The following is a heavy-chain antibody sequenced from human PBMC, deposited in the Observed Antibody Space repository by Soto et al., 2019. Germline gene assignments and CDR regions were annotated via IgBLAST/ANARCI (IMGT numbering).Heavy chain of an antibody. CDR1: GYSFTSFY. J-gene: IGHJ4*02. CDR2: INPNGGST. V-gene: IGHV1-46*01. D-gene: IGHD2-21*01. Sequence: QVQLVQSGAEVKEPGASVKISCKPSGYSFTSFYMHWVRQAPGQGLEWMGTINPNGGSTTYAQKFRGIVTMTRDTSTSTLYMDLSGLRSEDTAVYYCARAIPHCDYWGKATLVTVSS. CDR3: ARAIPHCDY.